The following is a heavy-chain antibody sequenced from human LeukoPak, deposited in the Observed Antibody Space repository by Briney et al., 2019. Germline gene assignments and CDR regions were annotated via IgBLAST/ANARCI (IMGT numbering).Heavy chain of an antibody. CDR1: GFTFSSYS. CDR3: ARAPYRVRGYFDY. J-gene: IGHJ4*02. CDR2: ISRSSSYI. D-gene: IGHD3-10*01. V-gene: IGHV3-21*03. Sequence: GGSLRLSCAASGFTFSSYSMNWVRHAPGKGLEWVSSISRSSSYIYYADPVKGRFTISRDNAKNSLYLQMNSLRAEDTAVYYCARAPYRVRGYFDYWGQGTLVTVSS.